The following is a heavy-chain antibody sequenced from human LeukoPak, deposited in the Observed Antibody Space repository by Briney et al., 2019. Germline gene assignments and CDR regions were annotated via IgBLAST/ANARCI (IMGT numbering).Heavy chain of an antibody. D-gene: IGHD5-12*01. CDR3: AGAYSAYDPFDY. V-gene: IGHV3-74*01. J-gene: IGHJ4*02. CDR2: LNADGNSI. Sequence: GGSLRLSCAASGFTFSNYWMHWVRQAPGKGLVWISRLNADGNSITYADSVRGRFTISRDNAKNTVHLQMNSLRVEDTAIYFCAGAYSAYDPFDYWGQGILVTVSS. CDR1: GFTFSNYW.